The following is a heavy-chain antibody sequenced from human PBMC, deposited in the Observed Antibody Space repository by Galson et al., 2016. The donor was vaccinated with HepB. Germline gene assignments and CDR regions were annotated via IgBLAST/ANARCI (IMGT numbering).Heavy chain of an antibody. CDR3: ARLPEGGYDPPLGY. V-gene: IGHV5-51*01. D-gene: IGHD5-12*01. J-gene: IGHJ4*02. CDR2: IYPGDSDT. CDR1: GFSFTTYW. Sequence: QSGAEVTTPGESLKISCKASGFSFTTYWIAWVRQMPGKGLEWMGLIYPGDSDTRYSPSFQGQVPISADKSITTAYLQWSSLKASDTAMYYRARLPEGGYDPPLGYWGQGTLVTVSS.